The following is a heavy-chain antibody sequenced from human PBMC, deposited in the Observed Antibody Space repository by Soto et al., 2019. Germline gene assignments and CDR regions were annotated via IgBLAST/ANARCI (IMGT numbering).Heavy chain of an antibody. Sequence: PGGSLRLSCAASGFTFSSYWMHWVRQAPGKGLVWVSRINSDGSSTSYADSVKGRFTISRDNAKNTLYLQMNSLRAEDTAVYYCARGGTMVRASAYYYGMDVWGQGTTVTVSS. CDR2: INSDGSST. D-gene: IGHD3-10*01. CDR3: ARGGTMVRASAYYYGMDV. CDR1: GFTFSSYW. V-gene: IGHV3-74*01. J-gene: IGHJ6*02.